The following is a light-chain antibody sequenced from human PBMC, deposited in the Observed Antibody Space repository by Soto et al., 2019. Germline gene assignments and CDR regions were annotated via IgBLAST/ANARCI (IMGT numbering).Light chain of an antibody. V-gene: IGKV3-15*01. J-gene: IGKJ2*01. CDR2: GAS. CDR1: QSINSA. Sequence: IVMTQSPSTLSLSPGERAALSCRASQSINSALAWYQQKPGQPPRLLIYGASTRATGVPARFTGSESGSEFTLTISGLQSEDCAVYYCQQGHNWPLTFGQGTRLEI. CDR3: QQGHNWPLT.